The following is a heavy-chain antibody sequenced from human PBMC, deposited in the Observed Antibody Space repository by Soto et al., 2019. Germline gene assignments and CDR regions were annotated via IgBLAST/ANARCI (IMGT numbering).Heavy chain of an antibody. Sequence: QVHLVQSGAEVKKPGASVKVSCKASGYTLNTYGVHWVRQAPGRGLEWVGWISAHSGKSDYAQSFQDRDTITTDTATSTAYMDLRSLRSDDTAVYYCTRGQIYFDYWGQGTLVTVSS. J-gene: IGHJ4*02. CDR3: TRGQIYFDY. V-gene: IGHV1-18*01. CDR2: ISAHSGKS. CDR1: GYTLNTYG.